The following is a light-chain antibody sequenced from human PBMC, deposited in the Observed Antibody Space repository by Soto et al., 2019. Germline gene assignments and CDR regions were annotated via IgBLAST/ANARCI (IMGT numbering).Light chain of an antibody. V-gene: IGLV2-11*01. Sequence: QSALTQPRSVSGSPGQSVTISCTGTSSDVGGYNYVSWYQQYPGKAPNLMIFDVSERPSGVPDRFSGSKSGNTASLTISELQAEDEADYYCCSYGRIYTVWVFGGGTKVTVL. CDR2: DVS. J-gene: IGLJ3*02. CDR3: CSYGRIYTVWV. CDR1: SSDVGGYNY.